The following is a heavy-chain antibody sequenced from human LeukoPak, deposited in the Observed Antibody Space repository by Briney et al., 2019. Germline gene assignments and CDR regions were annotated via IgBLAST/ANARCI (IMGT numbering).Heavy chain of an antibody. CDR3: ARHNYDFWSGYYDNYYYYYMDV. Sequence: GGSLRLSCAASGFTFSSYDMHWVRQAPGKGLEWGAAIGTAGDTYYPGSVKGRFTISRENTKISLYLQMNSLRAGDTAVYYCARHNYDFWSGYYDNYYYYYMDVWGKGTTVTVSS. J-gene: IGHJ6*03. CDR2: IGTAGDT. V-gene: IGHV3-13*01. CDR1: GFTFSSYD. D-gene: IGHD3-3*01.